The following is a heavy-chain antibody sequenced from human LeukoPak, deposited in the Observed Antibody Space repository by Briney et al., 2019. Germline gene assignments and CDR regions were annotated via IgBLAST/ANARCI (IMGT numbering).Heavy chain of an antibody. CDR2: INHSGST. J-gene: IGHJ4*02. CDR1: GGSFSGYY. Sequence: SETLSLTCAVYGGSFSGYYWSWIRQPPGKGLEWIGEINHSGSTNYNPSLKSRVTISVDTSKNQFSLKLSSVTAADTAVYYCARSKGYDSSGYYRRGFDYWGQGTLVTVSP. CDR3: ARSKGYDSSGYYRRGFDY. D-gene: IGHD3-22*01. V-gene: IGHV4-34*09.